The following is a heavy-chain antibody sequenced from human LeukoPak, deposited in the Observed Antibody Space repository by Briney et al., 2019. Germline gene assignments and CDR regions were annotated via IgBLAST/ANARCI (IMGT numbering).Heavy chain of an antibody. Sequence: SETLSLTCTASGASISSYYWSWIRQPPGKGLEWIGYIYYSGSTNYNPSLKSRVTISVDTSKNQFSLKLSSVTAADTAVYYCARGSTTFGYWGQGTLVTVSS. CDR2: IYYSGST. D-gene: IGHD3-10*02. V-gene: IGHV4-59*01. CDR3: ARGSTTFGY. J-gene: IGHJ4*02. CDR1: GASISSYY.